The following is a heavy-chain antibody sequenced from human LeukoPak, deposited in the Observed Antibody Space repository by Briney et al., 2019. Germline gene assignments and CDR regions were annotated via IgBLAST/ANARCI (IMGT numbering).Heavy chain of an antibody. Sequence: PPETLSLTCAVSGGSISSSNWWSWVRQPPGKGLEWISYINSDSTIIYLSDSVKGRFTISRDNAKNSLFLEMDSLGAEDTAVYYCARGLGSSWSEYFQFWGQGTLVTVSS. CDR3: ARGLGSSWSEYFQF. CDR2: INSDSTII. CDR1: GGSISSSN. V-gene: IGHV3-48*04. J-gene: IGHJ1*01. D-gene: IGHD6-13*01.